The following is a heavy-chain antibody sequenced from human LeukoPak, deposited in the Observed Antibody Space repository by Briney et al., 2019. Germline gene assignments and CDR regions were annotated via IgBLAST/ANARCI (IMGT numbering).Heavy chain of an antibody. CDR2: IYYSGST. D-gene: IGHD5-24*01. J-gene: IGHJ4*02. V-gene: IGHV4-59*01. CDR3: ARGERRDGYTFGY. CDR1: GGSISSYY. Sequence: SETLSLTCTGSGGSISSYYWSWIRQPPGKGLEWIGYIYYSGSTNYNPSLKSRVTISLDTSKNQFSLMLSSVTAADTAVYFCARGERRDGYTFGYWGQGTLLTVSS.